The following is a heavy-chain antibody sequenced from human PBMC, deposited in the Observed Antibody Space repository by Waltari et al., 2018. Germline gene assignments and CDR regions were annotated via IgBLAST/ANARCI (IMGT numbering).Heavy chain of an antibody. CDR3: ARENVDTAMVSYGMDV. D-gene: IGHD5-18*01. CDR1: GYTFTSYY. V-gene: IGHV1-46*01. J-gene: IGHJ6*02. CDR2: INPSGGST. Sequence: QVQLVQSGAEVKKPGASVKVSCKASGYTFTSYYMHWGRQAPGQGLEWMGIINPSGGSTSYAQKFQGRVTMTRDTSTSTVYMELSSLRSEDTAVYYCARENVDTAMVSYGMDVWGQGTTVTVSS.